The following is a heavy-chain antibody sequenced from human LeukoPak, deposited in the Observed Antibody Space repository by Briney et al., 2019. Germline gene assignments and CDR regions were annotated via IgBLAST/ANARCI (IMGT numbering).Heavy chain of an antibody. Sequence: GASVKVSCKASGGTFSSYAISWVRQAPGQGLDWMGGIVPIFGTANYAQKFQGRVTITADESTSTVYMELSSLRSDDTAMYYCARGPIVATTRNWFDPWGQGTLVTVSS. CDR3: ARGPIVATTRNWFDP. J-gene: IGHJ5*02. CDR1: GGTFSSYA. V-gene: IGHV1-69*13. D-gene: IGHD5-12*01. CDR2: IVPIFGTA.